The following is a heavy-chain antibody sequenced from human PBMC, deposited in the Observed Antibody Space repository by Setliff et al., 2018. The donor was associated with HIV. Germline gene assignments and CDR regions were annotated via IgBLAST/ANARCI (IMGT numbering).Heavy chain of an antibody. CDR1: GDSISSSSYY. J-gene: IGHJ4*02. CDR2: IYDSGST. CDR3: ASLPPLYDSSGYYFDY. Sequence: LSLTCSVSGDSISSSSYYWGWIRQPPGKGLEWIGSIYDSGSTYYNPSLNSRATISVDASKNQFSLKLSSVTAADTAVYYCASLPPLYDSSGYYFDYWGQGTLVTVSS. V-gene: IGHV4-39*01. D-gene: IGHD3-22*01.